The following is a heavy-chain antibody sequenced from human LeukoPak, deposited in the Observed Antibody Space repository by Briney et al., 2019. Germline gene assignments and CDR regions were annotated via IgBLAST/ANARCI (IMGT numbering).Heavy chain of an antibody. Sequence: GGSLRLSCAVSGFTVSSNYMNWVRQAPGKGLEWVSVIYSGGSTYYADSVKGRFTISRDNSKNTLYLQMNSLRAEDTAVYYCARADPSYDFWSGYSFGFDPWGQGTRVTVSS. V-gene: IGHV3-53*01. CDR1: GFTVSSNY. J-gene: IGHJ5*02. CDR3: ARADPSYDFWSGYSFGFDP. D-gene: IGHD3-3*01. CDR2: IYSGGST.